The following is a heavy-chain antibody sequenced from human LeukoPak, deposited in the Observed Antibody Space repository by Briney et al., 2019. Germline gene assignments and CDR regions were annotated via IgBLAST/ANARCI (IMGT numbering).Heavy chain of an antibody. CDR2: IYHSGST. V-gene: IGHV4-34*01. J-gene: IGHJ3*02. CDR1: GGSFSGYY. CDR3: ARGNYDSSGYDDAFDI. D-gene: IGHD3-22*01. Sequence: SETLSLTCAVYGGSFSGYYWSWIRQPPGKGLEWIGEIYHSGSTNYNPSLKSRVTISVDKSKNQFSLKLSSVTAADTAVYYCARGNYDSSGYDDAFDIWGQGTMVTVSS.